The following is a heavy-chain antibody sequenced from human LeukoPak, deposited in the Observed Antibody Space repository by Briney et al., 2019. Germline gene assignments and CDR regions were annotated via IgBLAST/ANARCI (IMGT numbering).Heavy chain of an antibody. J-gene: IGHJ4*02. CDR2: ISSSGSTI. Sequence: GGSLRLSCAASGFTFSSYEMNWVRQAPGKGPEWVSYISSSGSTIYYADSVKGRFTISRDNAKNSLYLQMNGLRAEDTAVYYCARAVVAELLYYFDYWGQGTLVTVSS. CDR1: GFTFSSYE. CDR3: ARAVVAELLYYFDY. V-gene: IGHV3-48*03. D-gene: IGHD1-26*01.